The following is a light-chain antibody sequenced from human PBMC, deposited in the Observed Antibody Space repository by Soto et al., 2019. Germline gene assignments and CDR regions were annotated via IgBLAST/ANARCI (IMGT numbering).Light chain of an antibody. CDR2: KTN. CDR3: AAWDDSLSGWM. CDR1: SSNIGAGYD. V-gene: IGLV1-47*01. J-gene: IGLJ3*02. Sequence: QTVVTQPPSVSGAPGQTVTISCSGSSSNIGAGYDVHWYQQLPGTTPKLLMYKTNQRHSGVPDRFSGSKSGTSGSLAISGLRSEDEADYYCAAWDDSLSGWMFGGGTKLTVL.